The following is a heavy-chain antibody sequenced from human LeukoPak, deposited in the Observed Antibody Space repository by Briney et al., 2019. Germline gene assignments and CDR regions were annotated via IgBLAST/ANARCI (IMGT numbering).Heavy chain of an antibody. CDR3: ARDPSNNGHLY. J-gene: IGHJ4*01. Sequence: SGTLSLTCAVSGGSISSSNWWTWVRQPPGKGLEWIGEIYHSGSTNYNPSLKSRVTISVDKSNNQFSLNLSSVTAADTAVYYRARDPSNNGHLYWGQGTLVTVS. CDR2: IYHSGST. CDR1: GGSISSSNW. D-gene: IGHD2-8*01. V-gene: IGHV4-4*02.